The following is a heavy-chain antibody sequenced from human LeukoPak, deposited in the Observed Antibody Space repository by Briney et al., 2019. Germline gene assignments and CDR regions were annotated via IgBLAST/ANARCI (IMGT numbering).Heavy chain of an antibody. CDR1: GGSFSGYY. D-gene: IGHD3-16*01. CDR2: INHSGST. Sequence: PSETLSLTCAVYGGSFSGYYWSWIRQPPGKGLEWIGEINHSGSTNYNPSLKSRVTISVDTSKNQFSLKLSSVTAADTAVYYCARDQTSLGAFDIWGQGTMVTVSS. V-gene: IGHV4-34*01. J-gene: IGHJ3*02. CDR3: ARDQTSLGAFDI.